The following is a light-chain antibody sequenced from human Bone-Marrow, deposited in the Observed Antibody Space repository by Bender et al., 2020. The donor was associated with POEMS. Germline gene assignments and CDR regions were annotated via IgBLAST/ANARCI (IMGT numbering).Light chain of an antibody. J-gene: IGLJ3*02. CDR2: EFN. Sequence: QSALTQPASVSGSPGQSITISCTGTSGDIGAYEFVSWFQQHPHKAPKLLIYEFNKRPSGVPDRFSGSKSGSAASLAISGLQSEDEADYYCAVWDDSLNGWVFGGGTKLTVL. V-gene: IGLV2-8*01. CDR1: SGDIGAYEF. CDR3: AVWDDSLNGWV.